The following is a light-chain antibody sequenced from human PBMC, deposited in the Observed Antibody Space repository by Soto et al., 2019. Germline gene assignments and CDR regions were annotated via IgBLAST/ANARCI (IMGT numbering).Light chain of an antibody. Sequence: EVVLTQSPVTLSLSPGERATLSCRASQSFRGLLAWYQQKPGQAPRLLIYGASSRATGIPDRFSGSGSGTDFTLTISRLEPEDFAVYYCQQYGSSQWTFGQGTRLEIK. CDR3: QQYGSSQWT. CDR1: QSFRGL. CDR2: GAS. J-gene: IGKJ5*01. V-gene: IGKV3-20*01.